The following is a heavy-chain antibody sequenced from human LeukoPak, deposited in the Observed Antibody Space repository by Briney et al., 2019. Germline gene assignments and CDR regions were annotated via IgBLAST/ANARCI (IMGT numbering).Heavy chain of an antibody. CDR3: ARMDIVVVPVALFDP. CDR1: GYTFTSHH. V-gene: IGHV1-46*01. Sequence: ASVKVSCKASGYTFTSHHMHWVRQAPGQGLEWMGIINPSGGSTNYAQKFQGRVTMTRDMSTSTVYMELRSLRSDDTAVYYCARMDIVVVPVALFDPWGQGTLVTVSS. J-gene: IGHJ5*02. D-gene: IGHD2-2*03. CDR2: INPSGGST.